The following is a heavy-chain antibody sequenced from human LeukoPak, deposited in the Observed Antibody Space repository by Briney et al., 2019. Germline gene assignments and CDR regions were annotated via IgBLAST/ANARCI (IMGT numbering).Heavy chain of an antibody. CDR1: GFTCSDYY. CDR2: ISSSGSTI. J-gene: IGHJ4*02. CDR3: AGIVGVRTVRYFDY. Sequence: GGSLRLSCAASGFTCSDYYMSWIRQAPGKGLEWVSYISSSGSTIYYADSVKGRFTISRDNAKNSLYLQMNSLRAEDTAVYYCAGIVGVRTVRYFDYWGQGTLVTVSS. D-gene: IGHD1-26*01. V-gene: IGHV3-11*04.